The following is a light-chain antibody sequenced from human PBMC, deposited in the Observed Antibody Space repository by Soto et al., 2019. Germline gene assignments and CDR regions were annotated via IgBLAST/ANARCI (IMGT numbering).Light chain of an antibody. CDR1: SSDVGGNDY. CDR3: SSYSTTSTLV. J-gene: IGLJ1*01. V-gene: IGLV2-14*01. CDR2: EVN. Sequence: QSALTQPASVSGSPGQSVTISCTGASSDVGGNDYVSWYQQHPGKAPKLILYEVNNRPSGVSNHFSGSKSGNTASLIISGLQADDEAGYYCSSYSTTSTLVFGSGTKLTVL.